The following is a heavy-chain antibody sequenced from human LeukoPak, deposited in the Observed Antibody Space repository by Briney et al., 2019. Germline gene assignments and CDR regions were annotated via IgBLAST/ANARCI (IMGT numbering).Heavy chain of an antibody. CDR3: AATYYYDSSGYYYFGAGYFDY. V-gene: IGHV4-4*07. D-gene: IGHD3-22*01. CDR1: GGSISSYY. J-gene: IGHJ4*02. Sequence: PSETLSLTCTVSGGSISSYYWSWIRQPAGKGLEWIGRIYTSGSTNYNPSLKSRVTMSVDTSKNQFSLKLSSVTAADTAVYYCAATYYYDSSGYYYFGAGYFDYWGQGTLVTVSS. CDR2: IYTSGST.